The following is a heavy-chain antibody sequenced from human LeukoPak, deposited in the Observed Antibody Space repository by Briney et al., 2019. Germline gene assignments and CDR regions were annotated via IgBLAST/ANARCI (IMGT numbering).Heavy chain of an antibody. CDR1: GGSIGTYS. D-gene: IGHD1-26*01. CDR2: IYYSGST. CDR3: ARARAPIVGATRGIYFDY. V-gene: IGHV4-59*01. Sequence: SETLSLTCTVSGGSIGTYSWNWIRQPPGKGLEWIGYIYYSGSTNYNPSLKSRVTISVDTSKNQFSLKLSSVTAADTAVYYCARARAPIVGATRGIYFDYWGQGTLVTVSS. J-gene: IGHJ4*02.